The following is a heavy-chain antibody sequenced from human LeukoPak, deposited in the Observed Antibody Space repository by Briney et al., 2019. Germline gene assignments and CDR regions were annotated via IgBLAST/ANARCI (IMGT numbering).Heavy chain of an antibody. CDR3: ASGPYSSSYFAS. Sequence: GGSLRLSCAASGFTFTNFAMKWVRQAPGKGLEWVADISGGGEHTFYADSVKGRFTISRDNSKDTLHLQMNILRPEDTALYYCASGPYSSSYFASWGQGAMVTVSS. CDR1: GFTFTNFA. J-gene: IGHJ4*02. D-gene: IGHD6-13*01. V-gene: IGHV3-23*01. CDR2: ISGGGEHT.